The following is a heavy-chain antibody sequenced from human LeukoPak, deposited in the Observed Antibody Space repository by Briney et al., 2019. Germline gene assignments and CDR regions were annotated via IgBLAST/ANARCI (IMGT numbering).Heavy chain of an antibody. V-gene: IGHV3-23*01. CDR1: GFTFNTYA. CDR2: IKDETDD. CDR3: ARGQWLVPGYLYSYYGLDV. D-gene: IGHD6-19*01. J-gene: IGHJ6*02. Sequence: GGSLRLSCEASGFTFNTYALSWVRQAPGKGLEWVSGIKDETDDYYTDSVKGRFTISRDNSNSTLYLQMTSLRAEDTAVYYCARGQWLVPGYLYSYYGLDVWGQGTTVTVSS.